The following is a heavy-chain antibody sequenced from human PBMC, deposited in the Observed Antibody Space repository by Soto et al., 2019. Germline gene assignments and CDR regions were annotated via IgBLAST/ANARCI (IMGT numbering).Heavy chain of an antibody. Sequence: EVQLVESGGGLVQPGGSLRLSFAPSGFTFSSYSMNWVCQVPGKGLKWVPYISSSSSTLYYADSVKGRFTISRDNAKNSLYLQMNSLRAEDTAVYYCARDLNSGLFDYWGQGTLVTVSS. CDR3: ARDLNSGLFDY. CDR2: ISSSSSTL. D-gene: IGHD2-15*01. J-gene: IGHJ4*02. CDR1: GFTFSSYS. V-gene: IGHV3-48*01.